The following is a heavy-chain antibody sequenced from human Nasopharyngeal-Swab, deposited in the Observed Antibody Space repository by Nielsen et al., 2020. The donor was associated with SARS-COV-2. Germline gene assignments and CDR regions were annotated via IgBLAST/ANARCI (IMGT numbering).Heavy chain of an antibody. CDR2: ISAYNGNT. Sequence: ASVKVSCKASGYTFTSYGISWVRQAPGQGLEWMGWISAYNGNTNYAQKLQGRVTMTTDTSTSTACMELRSLRSDDTAVYYCARGGYLGYCTGGVCWENGMDVWGQGTTVTVSS. CDR1: GYTFTSYG. D-gene: IGHD2-8*02. J-gene: IGHJ6*02. CDR3: ARGGYLGYCTGGVCWENGMDV. V-gene: IGHV1-18*01.